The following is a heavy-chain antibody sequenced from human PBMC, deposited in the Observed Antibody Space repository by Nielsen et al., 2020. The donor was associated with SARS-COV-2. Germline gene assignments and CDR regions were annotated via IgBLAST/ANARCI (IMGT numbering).Heavy chain of an antibody. Sequence: GSLRLSCTVSGGSISSSNYYWGWIRQPPGKGLEWIGSMYYSGSTYYDPSLKSRVTMSVGTSKKQFSLRLSSVTAADTAVYYCAREGFDWHYDYWGQGTLVTVSS. V-gene: IGHV4-39*07. CDR3: AREGFDWHYDY. J-gene: IGHJ4*02. D-gene: IGHD3-9*01. CDR2: MYYSGST. CDR1: GGSISSSNYY.